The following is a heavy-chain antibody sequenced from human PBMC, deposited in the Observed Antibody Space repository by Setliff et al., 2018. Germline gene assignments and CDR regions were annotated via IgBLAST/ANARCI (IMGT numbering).Heavy chain of an antibody. CDR3: AKDTYYYDSSGYYVFDY. D-gene: IGHD3-22*01. J-gene: IGHJ4*02. CDR2: IRPDGSNK. V-gene: IGHV3-23*01. Sequence: GSLRLSCAASGFTFSNYAMSWVRQAPGKGLEWVSAIRPDGSNKYYADFVKGRFTISRDNSKNTLYLQMNSLRVEDTAVYYCAKDTYYYDSSGYYVFDYWGQGTLVTVSS. CDR1: GFTFSNYA.